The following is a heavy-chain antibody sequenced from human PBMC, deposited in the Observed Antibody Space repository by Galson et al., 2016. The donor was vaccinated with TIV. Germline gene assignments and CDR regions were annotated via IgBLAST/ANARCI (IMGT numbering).Heavy chain of an antibody. CDR2: ISAGGGRT. CDR3: AKVPSSGFSYYYGIDV. J-gene: IGHJ6*02. D-gene: IGHD6-19*01. Sequence: SLRLSCAASGFTFSSFAMTWVRQAPGKGLEWVSRISAGGGRTDYADSVKGRFTISRDNPKKMLYLQLNSLRAEDTAVYYCAKVPSSGFSYYYGIDVWGQGTTVTVA. V-gene: IGHV3-23*01. CDR1: GFTFSSFA.